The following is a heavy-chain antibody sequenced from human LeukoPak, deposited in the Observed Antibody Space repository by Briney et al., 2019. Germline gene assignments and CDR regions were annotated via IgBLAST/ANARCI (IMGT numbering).Heavy chain of an antibody. Sequence: RGSLRLSSAASGFTFSSYGMHWVRQAPGKGLEWVAVISYDGSNKYYADSVKGRFTISRDNSKNTLYLQMNSLRAEDTAVYYCASGWVGLFDYWGQGTLVTVSS. CDR2: ISYDGSNK. V-gene: IGHV3-30*03. CDR3: ASGWVGLFDY. CDR1: GFTFSSYG. D-gene: IGHD6-19*01. J-gene: IGHJ4*02.